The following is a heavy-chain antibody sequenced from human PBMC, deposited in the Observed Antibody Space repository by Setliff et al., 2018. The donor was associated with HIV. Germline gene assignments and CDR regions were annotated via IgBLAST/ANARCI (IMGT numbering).Heavy chain of an antibody. D-gene: IGHD4-17*01. CDR3: ARGTAPRRGTNYGGNYPLDY. Sequence: SETLSLTCGVSGGSFSGYYWTWIRQPPGKGLEWIGEINHSAITNYNPSLKSRVTISIDTSNHQFSLKLSSVTPADTAVYFCARGTAPRRGTNYGGNYPLDYWGQGTLVTVSS. J-gene: IGHJ4*02. CDR1: GGSFSGYY. CDR2: INHSAIT. V-gene: IGHV4-34*01.